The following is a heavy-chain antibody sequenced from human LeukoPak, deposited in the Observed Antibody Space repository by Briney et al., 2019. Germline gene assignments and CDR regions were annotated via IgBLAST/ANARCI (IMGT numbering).Heavy chain of an antibody. Sequence: GGSLRLSCAASGFTFSSYTMNWVRQAPGKGLEWVSSISSGSSYIYYGDSVKGRFTISSDNAKNSLYLQMNSLRAEDTAVYCCARDSGDCSGGSCYGMDVWGQGTTVTASS. CDR1: GFTFSSYT. V-gene: IGHV3-21*01. D-gene: IGHD2-15*01. CDR2: ISSGSSYI. CDR3: ARDSGDCSGGSCYGMDV. J-gene: IGHJ6*02.